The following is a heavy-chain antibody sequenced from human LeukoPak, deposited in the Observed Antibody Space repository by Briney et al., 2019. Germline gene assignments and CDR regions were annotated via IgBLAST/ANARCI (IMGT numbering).Heavy chain of an antibody. D-gene: IGHD1-26*01. CDR2: IKEDGSAK. V-gene: IGHV3-7*02. J-gene: IGHJ4*02. Sequence: GGSLRLSCAASGFTFSSYWMSWVRQAPGKGLEWVANIKEDGSAKYYVDSVKGRFTISRDNAKNSLYLQMNSLRAEDTAVYYCARMGGGGYYFDYWGQGTLVTVSS. CDR1: GFTFSSYW. CDR3: ARMGGGGYYFDY.